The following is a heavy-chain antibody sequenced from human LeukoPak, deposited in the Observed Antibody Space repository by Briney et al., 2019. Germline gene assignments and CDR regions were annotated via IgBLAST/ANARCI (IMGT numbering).Heavy chain of an antibody. V-gene: IGHV1-8*01. CDR3: AKDGGSSWYYYMDV. D-gene: IGHD6-13*01. J-gene: IGHJ6*03. CDR2: MNPNTANT. Sequence: ASVKMSCTDPGHTFTHYDFNWVRQAAGQGLEWMAWMNPNTANTEYAQRFQGRVTLTWDTSKSTAYMELTGLTSEDTAVYYCAKDGGSSWYYYMDVWGKGTTVTVSS. CDR1: GHTFTHYD.